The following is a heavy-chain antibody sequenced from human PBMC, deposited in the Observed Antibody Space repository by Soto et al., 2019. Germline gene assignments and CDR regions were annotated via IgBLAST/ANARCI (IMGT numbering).Heavy chain of an antibody. CDR3: ARGSVPGWFDP. D-gene: IGHD3-10*01. CDR2: IYHSGST. Sequence: QVQLQESGPGLVKPSQTLSLTCTVSGGSISSGGYYWSWIRQHPGKGLEWIGYIYHSGSTYYNPSLKSRVTISVDTSKKQFSLKLSSVTAAATAVYYCARGSVPGWFDPWGQGTLVTVSS. J-gene: IGHJ5*02. CDR1: GGSISSGGYY. V-gene: IGHV4-31*03.